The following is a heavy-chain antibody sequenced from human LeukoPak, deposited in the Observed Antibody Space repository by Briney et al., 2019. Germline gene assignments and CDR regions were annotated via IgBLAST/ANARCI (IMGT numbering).Heavy chain of an antibody. Sequence: SETLSLTCTVSGGSISSSSYYWGWIRQPPGKGLEWIGSIYYGGSTLYNPSLKSRVTISVDTSKNQFSLKLSSVTAADTAVYYCARTYYYDSSGPYYWGQGTLVTVSS. CDR2: IYYGGST. CDR3: ARTYYYDSSGPYY. V-gene: IGHV4-39*07. CDR1: GGSISSSSYY. J-gene: IGHJ4*02. D-gene: IGHD3-22*01.